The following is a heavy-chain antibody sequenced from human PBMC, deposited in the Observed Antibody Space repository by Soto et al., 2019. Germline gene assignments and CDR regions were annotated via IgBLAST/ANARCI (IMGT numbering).Heavy chain of an antibody. CDR2: IYYSGST. J-gene: IGHJ6*02. CDR1: GCSISSYY. D-gene: IGHD6-13*01. V-gene: IGHV4-59*01. CDR3: ARATWIYSSQSSYYYYGMDV. Sequence: XETLSLTCTVAGCSISSYYWSWIRQPPGRGLDWIGYIYYSGSTNYNPSLKSRVTISVDTSKNQFSLKLSSVTAADTAVYYCARATWIYSSQSSYYYYGMDVWGQGTTVTVSS.